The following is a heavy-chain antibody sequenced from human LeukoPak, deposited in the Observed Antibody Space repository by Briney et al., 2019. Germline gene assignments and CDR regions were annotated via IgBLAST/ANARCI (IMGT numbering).Heavy chain of an antibody. CDR1: GFTFSGYE. CDR3: ARFIAAPYYFDY. V-gene: IGHV3-21*01. Sequence: GGSLRLSCAASGFTFSGYEMNWVRQAPGKGLEWVSFISSSRSYIYYADSVKGRFTISRDNAKNSLYLQMNSLRAEDTAVYYCARFIAAPYYFDYWGRGTLVTVSS. J-gene: IGHJ4*02. CDR2: ISSSRSYI. D-gene: IGHD6-13*01.